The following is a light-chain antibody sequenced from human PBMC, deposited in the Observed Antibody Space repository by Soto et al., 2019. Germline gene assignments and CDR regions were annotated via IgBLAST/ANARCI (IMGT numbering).Light chain of an antibody. CDR3: QQYGSSLIT. Sequence: EIVLTQSPGTLSLSPGERATLSCRASQSVSRSYLAWYRQKPGQAPRLLIYGASSRATGIPDRFRGSGSGTDFTLTISRLEPEDFAVYYCQQYGSSLITFGQGTRLEIK. J-gene: IGKJ5*01. CDR1: QSVSRSY. V-gene: IGKV3-20*01. CDR2: GAS.